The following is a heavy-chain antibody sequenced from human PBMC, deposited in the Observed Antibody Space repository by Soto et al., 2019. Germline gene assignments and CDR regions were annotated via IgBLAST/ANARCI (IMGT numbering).Heavy chain of an antibody. CDR3: AKNNLFGSGTKDY. J-gene: IGHJ4*02. V-gene: IGHV3-23*01. CDR2: ISASGGST. D-gene: IGHD3-10*01. Sequence: EVQLLESGGGLVQGGESLRLSCPASGFTFSNYPMSWVRQVPGKGLEWVSSISASGGSTYYADSVRGRFXIXXXXXXXXXXXXXXXXXAEDTAVYYCAKNNLFGSGTKDYWGQGTLVTVSS. CDR1: GFTFSNYP.